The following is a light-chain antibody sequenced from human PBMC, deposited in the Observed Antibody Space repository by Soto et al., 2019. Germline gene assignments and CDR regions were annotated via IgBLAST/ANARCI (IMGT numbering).Light chain of an antibody. CDR2: GAS. J-gene: IGKJ2*01. CDR3: QQYGSSPHT. CDR1: QSVSSSY. V-gene: IGKV3-20*01. Sequence: IVLTQSPGTLSLSPGERATLSCRASQSVSSSYLAWYQQKPDQAPRLLIYGASSRATGIPDRFSGSGSGTDFTLTISRLEPEDFAVYYCQQYGSSPHTFGQGTKLEIK.